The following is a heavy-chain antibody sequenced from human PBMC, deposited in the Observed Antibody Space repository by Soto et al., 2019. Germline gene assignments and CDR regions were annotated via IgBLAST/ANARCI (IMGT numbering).Heavy chain of an antibody. V-gene: IGHV3-21*01. Sequence: EVQLVESGGGLVKPGGSLRLSCAASGFTFSSYSMNWVRQAPGKGLEWVSSISSSSSYIYYADSVKGRFTISRDNAKNSLYLQMNSLRAEDTAVYYCARSSESYWVVTTSHLVYWGQGTLVTVSS. CDR3: ARSSESYWVVTTSHLVY. D-gene: IGHD3-22*01. CDR1: GFTFSSYS. J-gene: IGHJ4*02. CDR2: ISSSSSYI.